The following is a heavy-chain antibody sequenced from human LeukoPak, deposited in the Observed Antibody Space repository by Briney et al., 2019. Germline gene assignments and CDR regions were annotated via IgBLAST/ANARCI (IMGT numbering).Heavy chain of an antibody. CDR3: ARVAKERVGGVYYFDY. CDR1: GFTFSSYW. Sequence: GGSLRRSCAASGFTFSSYWMSWVRQAPGKGLEWVANIKQDGSEKYYVDSVKGRFTISRDNAKNSLYLQMNSLRAGDTAVYYCARVAKERVGGVYYFDYWGQGTLVTVSS. CDR2: IKQDGSEK. J-gene: IGHJ4*02. D-gene: IGHD1-1*01. V-gene: IGHV3-7*01.